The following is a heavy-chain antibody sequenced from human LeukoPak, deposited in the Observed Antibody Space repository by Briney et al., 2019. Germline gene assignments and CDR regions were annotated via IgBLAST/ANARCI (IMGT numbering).Heavy chain of an antibody. CDR1: GFTFSSYA. J-gene: IGHJ4*02. Sequence: PGGSLRLSCAASGFTFSSYAMGWVRQAPGKGLEWVSAISGSGGSTYYADSVKGRFTISRDNSKNTLYLQMNSLRAEDTAVYYCADSSGYYYYFDYWGQGTLVTVSS. D-gene: IGHD3-22*01. V-gene: IGHV3-23*01. CDR3: ADSSGYYYYFDY. CDR2: ISGSGGST.